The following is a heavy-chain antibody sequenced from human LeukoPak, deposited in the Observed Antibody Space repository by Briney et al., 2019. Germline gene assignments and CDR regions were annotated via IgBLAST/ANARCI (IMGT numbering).Heavy chain of an antibody. CDR2: IRRDGSSR. J-gene: IGHJ4*02. D-gene: IGHD6-19*01. CDR3: AINGFSSGWYEPYYFDN. Sequence: GGSLRLSCAASGFQFSNYWMTWVRQAPGKGLEWVANIRRDGSSRSYVDSVQGRFTISRDNAKNSLYLQMNSLRAEDTAVYYCAINGFSSGWYEPYYFDNWGQGTLVTVSS. CDR1: GFQFSNYW. V-gene: IGHV3-7*01.